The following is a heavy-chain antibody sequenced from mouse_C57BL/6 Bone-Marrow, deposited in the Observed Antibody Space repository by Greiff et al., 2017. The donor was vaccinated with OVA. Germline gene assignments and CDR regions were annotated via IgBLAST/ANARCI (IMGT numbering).Heavy chain of an antibody. CDR2: IYPGDGDT. CDR3: ARLWDNAY. V-gene: IGHV1-80*01. D-gene: IGHD4-1*01. CDR1: GYAFSSYW. J-gene: IGHJ3*01. Sequence: QVQLKESGAELVKPGASVKISCKASGYAFSSYWMNWVKQRPGKGLEWIGRIYPGDGDTNYNGKFKGKATLTADKSSSTAYMQLSSLTSEDSAVYFCARLWDNAYWGQGTLVTVSA.